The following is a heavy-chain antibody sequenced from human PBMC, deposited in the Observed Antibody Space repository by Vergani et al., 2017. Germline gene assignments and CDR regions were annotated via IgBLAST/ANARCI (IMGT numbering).Heavy chain of an antibody. J-gene: IGHJ4*02. D-gene: IGHD6-19*01. CDR3: AGVGLDSSGWRNDY. V-gene: IGHV4-34*01. CDR1: GGSFSGYY. CDR2: INHSGST. Sequence: QVQLQQWGAGLLKPSETLSLTCAVYGGSFSGYYWSWIRQPPGKGLEWIGEINHSGSTNYNPSLKSRVTISVDTAKNQFALKLSAVTAAGTAVYYCAGVGLDSSGWRNDYWGQGTLVTVSS.